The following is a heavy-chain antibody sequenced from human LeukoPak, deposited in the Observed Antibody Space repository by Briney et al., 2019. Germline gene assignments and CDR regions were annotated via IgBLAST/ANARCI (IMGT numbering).Heavy chain of an antibody. Sequence: PGRSLRLSCTASGSTFGDYAMSWVRQAPGKGLEWVGFIRSKAYGGTTEYAASVKGRFTISRDDSKSIAYLQMNSLKTEDTAVYYCTIGFGELNYMDVWGKGTTVTVSS. D-gene: IGHD3-10*01. V-gene: IGHV3-49*04. CDR3: TIGFGELNYMDV. CDR2: IRSKAYGGTT. J-gene: IGHJ6*03. CDR1: GSTFGDYA.